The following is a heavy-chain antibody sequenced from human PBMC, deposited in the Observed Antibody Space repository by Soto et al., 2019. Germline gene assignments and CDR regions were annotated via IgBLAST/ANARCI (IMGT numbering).Heavy chain of an antibody. CDR2: IYYSGST. CDR3: ARLRKQWLVNYGMDV. J-gene: IGHJ6*02. CDR1: GGSLSSSSYY. V-gene: IGHV4-39*01. Sequence: TSDTLSLTCTVSGGSLSSSSYYWGWIRQPPGKGLEWIGSIYYSGSTYYNPSLKSRVTISVDTSKNQFSLKLSSVTAADTAVYYCARLRKQWLVNYGMDVWGQGTTVTVSS. D-gene: IGHD6-19*01.